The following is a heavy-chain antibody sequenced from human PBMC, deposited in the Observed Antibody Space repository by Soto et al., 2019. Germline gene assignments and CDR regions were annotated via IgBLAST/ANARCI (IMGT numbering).Heavy chain of an antibody. CDR1: GGTFSTYS. CDR2: IIPMFGTA. CDR3: ASGIPLWLRRISNGYSG. V-gene: IGHV1-69*12. J-gene: IGHJ4*02. Sequence: QIQLVQSGAEVKKPESSVKVSCKAPGGTFSTYSISWVRQAPGQGLESMGGIIPMFGTANYARRFQDRVTFTADESTNTVYTALSSLRAEDTAVYYCASGIPLWLRRISNGYSGWGQGILVTVSS. D-gene: IGHD5-12*01.